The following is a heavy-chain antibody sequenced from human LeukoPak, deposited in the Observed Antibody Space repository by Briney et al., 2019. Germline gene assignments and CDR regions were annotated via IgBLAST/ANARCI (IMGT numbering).Heavy chain of an antibody. CDR1: GGSISSSSYY. CDR3: ARRGIVVVTAIRGAWFDP. D-gene: IGHD2-21*02. J-gene: IGHJ5*02. Sequence: ASETLSLTCTVSGGSISSSSYYWGWIRQPPGKGLEWIGEIYHSGSTNYNPSLKSRVTISVDKSKNQFSLKLSSVTAADTAVYYCARRGIVVVTAIRGAWFDPWGQGTLVTVSS. V-gene: IGHV4-39*07. CDR2: IYHSGST.